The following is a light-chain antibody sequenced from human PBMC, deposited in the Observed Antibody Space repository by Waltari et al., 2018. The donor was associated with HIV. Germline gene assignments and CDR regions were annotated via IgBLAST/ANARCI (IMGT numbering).Light chain of an antibody. Sequence: VLTQSPGTLSLSPGERVTLSCRASEAISLRYVAWYHQRPGQAPRLLIYGAYSRATDIPDKFSGSGSGRDFTLTIKSLQPEDSGLYHCQQYGNPPITFGGGTTVEI. V-gene: IGKV3-20*01. CDR3: QQYGNPPIT. J-gene: IGKJ4*02. CDR1: EAISLRY. CDR2: GAY.